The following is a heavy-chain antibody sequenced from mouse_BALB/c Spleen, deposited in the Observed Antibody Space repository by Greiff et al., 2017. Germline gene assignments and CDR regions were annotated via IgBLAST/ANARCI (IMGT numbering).Heavy chain of an antibody. D-gene: IGHD2-4*01. CDR1: GFNIKDTY. CDR2: IDPANGNT. CDR3: ARSDYYYAMDY. Sequence: DVQLVESGAELVKPGASVKLSCTASGFNIKDTYMHWVKQRPEQGLEWIGRIDPANGNTKYDPKFQGKATITADTSSNTAYLQLSSLTSEDTAVYYCARSDYYYAMDYWGQGTSVTVSS. J-gene: IGHJ4*01. V-gene: IGHV14-3*02.